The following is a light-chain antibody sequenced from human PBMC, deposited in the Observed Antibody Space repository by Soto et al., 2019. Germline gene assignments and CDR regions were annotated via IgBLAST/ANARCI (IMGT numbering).Light chain of an antibody. CDR2: VAS. V-gene: IGKV3-15*01. CDR1: QSVNQK. J-gene: IGKJ2*01. CDR3: QQFNNWPHT. Sequence: EIVLTQSPATLSVSPGERATLSCRASQSVNQKLGWYQQKPGQAPRLLIYVASYRATGIPARFSGSGSGTEYTLPISNLQAADFAVYYCQQFNNWPHTFGHVTRLESK.